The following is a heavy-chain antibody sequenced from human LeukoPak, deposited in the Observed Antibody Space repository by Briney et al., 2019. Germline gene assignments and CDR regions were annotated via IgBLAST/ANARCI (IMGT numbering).Heavy chain of an antibody. V-gene: IGHV3-53*01. CDR2: IYSSVT. J-gene: IGHJ3*02. CDR3: ARERDGYTHDAFDI. Sequence: GGSLRLSCTVSGFTLSSNSMSWVRQAPGKGLEWVSFIYSSVTHYSDSVKGRFTISRDNSKNTLFLQMNSLRAEDTAVYYCARERDGYTHDAFDIWGQGTMVTVSS. CDR1: GFTLSSNS. D-gene: IGHD5-24*01.